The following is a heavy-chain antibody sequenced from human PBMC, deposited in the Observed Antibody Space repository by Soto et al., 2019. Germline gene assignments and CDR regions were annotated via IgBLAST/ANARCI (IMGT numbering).Heavy chain of an antibody. CDR3: ARGRDSSSWYGYYYYMDV. Sequence: SETLSLTCTVSGCSISSYYWSWIRQPPGKGLEWIGYIYYSGSTNYNPSLKSRVTISVDTSKNQFSLKLSSVTAADTAVYYCARGRDSSSWYGYYYYMDVWGKGTTVTIS. J-gene: IGHJ6*03. V-gene: IGHV4-59*01. CDR1: GCSISSYY. D-gene: IGHD6-13*01. CDR2: IYYSGST.